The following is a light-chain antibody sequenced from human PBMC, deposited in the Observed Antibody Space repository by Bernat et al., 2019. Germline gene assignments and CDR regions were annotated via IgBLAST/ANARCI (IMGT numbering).Light chain of an antibody. V-gene: IGKV1-33*01. J-gene: IGKJ1*01. CDR1: QDITKF. Sequence: DIQMTQSPSSLSASVGDRVTITCQASQDITKFLNWYQHKSGKAPKLLIFDASSLETGVPARFSGSGSGTEFTLTISSLQSEDFAVYYCQQYNNWPSWTFGQGTKVEIK. CDR3: QQYNNWPSWT. CDR2: DAS.